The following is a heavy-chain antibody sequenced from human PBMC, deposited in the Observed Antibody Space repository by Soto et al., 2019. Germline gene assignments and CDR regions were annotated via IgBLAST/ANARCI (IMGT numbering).Heavy chain of an antibody. Sequence: SETLSLTCTVPGGSISSGGYYWSWIRQHPGKGLEWIGYIYYSGSTYYNPSLKSRVTISVDTSKNQFSLKLSSVTAADTAVYYCGRVAMGVNNWFDPWGQGTLVTVSS. CDR1: GGSISSGGYY. CDR2: IYYSGST. V-gene: IGHV4-31*03. CDR3: GRVAMGVNNWFDP. J-gene: IGHJ5*02. D-gene: IGHD2-8*01.